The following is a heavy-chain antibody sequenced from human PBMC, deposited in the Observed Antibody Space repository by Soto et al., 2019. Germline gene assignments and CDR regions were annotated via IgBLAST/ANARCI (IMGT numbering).Heavy chain of an antibody. CDR3: ARTPPYDSSGYYYESNFDY. Sequence: SETLSLTCTVSGGSISSSSYYWGWIRQPPGKGLEWIGSIYYSGGTYYNPSLKSRVTISVDTSKNQFSLKLSSVTAADTAVYYCARTPPYDSSGYYYESNFDYWGQGTLVTVSS. V-gene: IGHV4-39*01. J-gene: IGHJ4*02. CDR2: IYYSGGT. D-gene: IGHD3-22*01. CDR1: GGSISSSSYY.